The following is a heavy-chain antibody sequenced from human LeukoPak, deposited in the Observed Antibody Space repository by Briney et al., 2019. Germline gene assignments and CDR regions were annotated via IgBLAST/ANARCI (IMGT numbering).Heavy chain of an antibody. CDR1: GLTFSSYW. CDR2: ISSSSSYI. D-gene: IGHD3-22*01. V-gene: IGHV3-21*01. J-gene: IGHJ4*02. CDR3: ARDVSGRLLDY. Sequence: GGSLRLSCAASGLTFSSYWMSWVRQAPGKGLEWVSSISSSSSYIYYADSVKGRFTISRDNAKNSLYLQMNSLRAEDTAVYYCARDVSGRLLDYWGQGTLVTVSS.